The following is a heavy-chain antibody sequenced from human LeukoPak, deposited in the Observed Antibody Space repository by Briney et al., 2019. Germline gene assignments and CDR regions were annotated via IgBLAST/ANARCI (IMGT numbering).Heavy chain of an antibody. D-gene: IGHD6-19*01. CDR2: ISYDGSNK. Sequence: PGRSLRLSCAASGFTFSSYAMHWVRQAPGKGLEWVAVISYDGSNKYYADSVKGRFTISRDNSKNTLYLQMNSLRAEDTAVYYYARAIGIAVATFDYWGQGTLVTVSS. V-gene: IGHV3-30*04. CDR3: ARAIGIAVATFDY. J-gene: IGHJ4*02. CDR1: GFTFSSYA.